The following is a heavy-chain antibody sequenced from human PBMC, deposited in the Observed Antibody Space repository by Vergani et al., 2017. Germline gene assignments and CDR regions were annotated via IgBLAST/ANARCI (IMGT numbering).Heavy chain of an antibody. CDR1: GFTFSNSA. Sequence: EVQLLESGGGLVQSGGSLRLSCAASGFTFSNSAVSWVRQAPGRGLAWVSSISCPGLSTYYADSVKGRFSISRDNSKNTVFLQMHSLRAEDTAIYYCVKEKIDLGSYFFDSWRHGILVTDSS. J-gene: IGHJ4*01. CDR3: VKEKIDLGSYFFDS. V-gene: IGHV3-23*01. D-gene: IGHD2/OR15-2a*01. CDR2: ISCPGLST.